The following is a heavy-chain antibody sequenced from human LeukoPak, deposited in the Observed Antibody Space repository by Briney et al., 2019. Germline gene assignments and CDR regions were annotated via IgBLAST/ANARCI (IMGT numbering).Heavy chain of an antibody. CDR3: ARQRYYDSSGYYYVDY. CDR2: IYPGDSDT. V-gene: IGHV5-51*01. D-gene: IGHD3-22*01. CDR1: GYSFTSYW. Sequence: GESLKISCKGSGYSFTSYWIGWVRQMPGKGLEWMGIIYPGDSDTRYSPSFQGHVTISADKSISTAYLQWSSLKASDTAMYYCARQRYYDSSGYYYVDYWGQGTLVTVSS. J-gene: IGHJ4*02.